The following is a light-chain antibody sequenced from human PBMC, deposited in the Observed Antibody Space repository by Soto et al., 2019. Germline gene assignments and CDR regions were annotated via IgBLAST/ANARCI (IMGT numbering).Light chain of an antibody. CDR3: QSYDNNDQVV. J-gene: IGLJ2*01. Sequence: NFMLTQPHAVSGSPGKTVTISCTRSTGSIASNYVQWYQQRPGSAPTTVIYEDNKRPSGVPGRFSGSIDSSSNSASLTVSGLKTEDEADYYCQSYDNNDQVVFGGGTKVTVL. V-gene: IGLV6-57*04. CDR2: EDN. CDR1: TGSIASNY.